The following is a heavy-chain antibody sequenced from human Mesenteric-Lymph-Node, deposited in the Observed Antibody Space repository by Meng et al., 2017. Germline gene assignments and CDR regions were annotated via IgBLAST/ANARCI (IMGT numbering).Heavy chain of an antibody. V-gene: IGHV4-30-4*08. Sequence: VQLQVSGPGRVKPSQTLSLTCTVSGGSVSSGGYYWTWIRQHPGKGLEWFGHIYYSGSTFYNPSLKGRVTISVDTSKNQFSLKLSSVTAADTAVYYCAVTSSSWYHYWYFDLWGRGTLVTVSS. D-gene: IGHD6-13*01. J-gene: IGHJ2*01. CDR3: AVTSSSWYHYWYFDL. CDR1: GGSVSSGGYY. CDR2: IYYSGST.